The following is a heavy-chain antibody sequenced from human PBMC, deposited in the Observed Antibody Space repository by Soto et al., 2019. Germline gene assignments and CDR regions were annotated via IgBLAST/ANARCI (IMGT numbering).Heavy chain of an antibody. J-gene: IGHJ5*02. CDR2: INHSGST. CDR1: GGSFSGYY. CDR3: ARILAIFGVVRRCWFAT. V-gene: IGHV4-34*01. Sequence: SQTLSLTCAVYGGSFSGYYWRCIRQPPGKGLEWIGEINHSGSTNYNPSLNSRVTISVDTSKNQFSLKLSSVTAADTALHSSARILAIFGVVRRCWFATWGQGTLVIVSS. D-gene: IGHD3-3*01.